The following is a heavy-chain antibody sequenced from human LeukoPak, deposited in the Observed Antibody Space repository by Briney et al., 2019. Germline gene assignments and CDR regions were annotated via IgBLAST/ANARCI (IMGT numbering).Heavy chain of an antibody. CDR3: ARERVGGGESWFDP. J-gene: IGHJ5*02. D-gene: IGHD3-16*01. V-gene: IGHV4-30-2*01. CDR1: GGSISSGGYS. Sequence: SETLSLTCAVSGGSISSGGYSWSWIRQPPGKGLEWIGYIYHSGSTYYNPSLKSRVTISVDRSKNQFSLKLSSVTAADTAVYYCARERVGGGESWFDPWGQGTLVTVSS. CDR2: IYHSGST.